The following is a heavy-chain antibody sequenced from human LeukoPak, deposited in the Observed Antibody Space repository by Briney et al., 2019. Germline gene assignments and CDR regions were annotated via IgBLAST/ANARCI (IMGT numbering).Heavy chain of an antibody. D-gene: IGHD3-22*01. CDR2: IYTSGST. Sequence: SETLSLTCTVSGGSISSGSYYWSWIRQPAGKGLEWIGRIYTSGSTNYNPSLESRVTISVDTSKNQFSLKLSSVTAADTAVYYCASSPMIVVVINGYYFDYWGQGTLVTVSS. CDR1: GGSISSGSYY. V-gene: IGHV4-61*02. CDR3: ASSPMIVVVINGYYFDY. J-gene: IGHJ4*02.